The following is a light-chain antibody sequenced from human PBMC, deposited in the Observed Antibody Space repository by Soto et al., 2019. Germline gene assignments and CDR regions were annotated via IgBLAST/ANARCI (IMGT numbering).Light chain of an antibody. V-gene: IGKV3-20*01. CDR2: GAS. Sequence: PGERVTLSCRASQSVSSSYLAWYQQKPGQAPRLLIYGASSRATGIPDRFSGSGSGTDFTLTISRLEPEDFAVYYCQQYGSSRWTFGQGTKVDIK. CDR1: QSVSSSY. J-gene: IGKJ1*01. CDR3: QQYGSSRWT.